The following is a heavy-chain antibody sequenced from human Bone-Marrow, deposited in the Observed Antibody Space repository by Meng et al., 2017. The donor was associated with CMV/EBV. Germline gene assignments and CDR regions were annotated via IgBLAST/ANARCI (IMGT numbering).Heavy chain of an antibody. CDR2: ISSSGSTI. CDR3: AREGSGWSGALPYYYYGMDV. V-gene: IGHV3-48*03. Sequence: GESLKIPCAASGFTFSSYEMNWVRQAPGKGLEWVSYISSSGSTIYYADSVKGRFTISRDNAKNSLYLQMNSLRAEDTAVYYCAREGSGWSGALPYYYYGMDVWGQGTTVTVSS. D-gene: IGHD3-3*01. J-gene: IGHJ6*02. CDR1: GFTFSSYE.